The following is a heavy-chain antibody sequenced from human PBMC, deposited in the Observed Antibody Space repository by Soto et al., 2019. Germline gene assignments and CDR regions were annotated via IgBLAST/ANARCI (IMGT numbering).Heavy chain of an antibody. V-gene: IGHV3-23*05. J-gene: IGHJ4*01. Sequence: LRLSCAASGFTFSSSAMTWVRQTPGKGLEWVSSVDSAFATYYSDSLKGHFTISRDNSKNTVYLQMNSLRADDTAVYYCAKDQWELMHWGQGTLVTVSS. CDR2: VDSAFAT. CDR1: GFTFSSSA. D-gene: IGHD1-26*01. CDR3: AKDQWELMH.